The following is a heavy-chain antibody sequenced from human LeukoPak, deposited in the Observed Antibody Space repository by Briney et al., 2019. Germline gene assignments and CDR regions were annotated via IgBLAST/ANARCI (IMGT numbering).Heavy chain of an antibody. D-gene: IGHD7-27*01. CDR2: ISAIGGIT. J-gene: IGHJ4*02. V-gene: IGHV3-23*01. CDR1: GFTFNNYS. Sequence: GGSLRLSCAASGFTFNNYSMTWVRQAPGKGLEWVSTISAIGGITYYADSVKGRFTISRDNSNNARYVQMNGLRAEDTAIYYCARNWVDYWGQGTLVTVSS. CDR3: ARNWVDY.